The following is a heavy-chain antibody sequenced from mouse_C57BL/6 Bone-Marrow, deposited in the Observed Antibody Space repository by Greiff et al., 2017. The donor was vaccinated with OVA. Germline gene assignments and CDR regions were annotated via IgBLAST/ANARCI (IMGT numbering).Heavy chain of an antibody. V-gene: IGHV2-2*01. CDR3: ARNDGYYWFAY. D-gene: IGHD2-3*01. CDR1: GFSLTSYG. Sequence: QVQLQQSGPGLVQPSQSLSITCTVSGFSLTSYGVHWVRQSPGKGLEWLGVIWSGGSTDYKAAFISRLSISKDNSKGQVFFKMNSLQADDTAIYYCARNDGYYWFAYWGQGTLVTVSA. J-gene: IGHJ3*01. CDR2: IWSGGST.